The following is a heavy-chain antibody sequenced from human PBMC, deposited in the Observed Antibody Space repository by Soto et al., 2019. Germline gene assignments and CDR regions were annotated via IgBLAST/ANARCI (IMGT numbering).Heavy chain of an antibody. V-gene: IGHV3-30*18. CDR3: AKALHYGGNPDYFDY. D-gene: IGHD4-17*01. CDR1: GFTFSSYG. CDR2: ISYDGSNK. Sequence: QVQLVESGGGVVQPGRSLRLSCAASGFTFSSYGMHWVRQAPGKGLEWVAVISYDGSNKYYADSVKGRFTISRDNSKNTRYLQMNSLRAEDTAVYYCAKALHYGGNPDYFDYWGQGTLVTVSS. J-gene: IGHJ4*02.